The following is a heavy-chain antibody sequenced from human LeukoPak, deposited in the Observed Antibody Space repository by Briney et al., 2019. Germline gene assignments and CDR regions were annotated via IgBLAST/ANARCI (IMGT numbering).Heavy chain of an antibody. CDR3: ARASYYDFWSGYDY. D-gene: IGHD3-3*01. Sequence: ASVKVSCKASGYTFTGSYMHWVRQAPGQRLEWMGWIKPNSGGTNYAQKFQGRVTMTRDTSISTAYMELSRLRSDDTAVYYCARASYYDFWSGYDYWGQGTLVTVSS. CDR1: GYTFTGSY. CDR2: IKPNSGGT. J-gene: IGHJ4*02. V-gene: IGHV1-2*02.